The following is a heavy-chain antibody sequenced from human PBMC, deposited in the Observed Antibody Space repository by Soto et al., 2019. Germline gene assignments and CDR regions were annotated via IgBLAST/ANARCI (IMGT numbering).Heavy chain of an antibody. Sequence: QVQLVQSGAEVKKPGSSVKVSCKASGGTFSSYAISWVRQAPGQGLEWMGGIIPIFGTANYAQKFQGRVTITAAESTSTAYMELSSLRSEDTAVYYCARHERGYSYAPAEDYWGQGTLVTVSS. J-gene: IGHJ4*02. D-gene: IGHD5-18*01. CDR3: ARHERGYSYAPAEDY. CDR2: IIPIFGTA. V-gene: IGHV1-69*12. CDR1: GGTFSSYA.